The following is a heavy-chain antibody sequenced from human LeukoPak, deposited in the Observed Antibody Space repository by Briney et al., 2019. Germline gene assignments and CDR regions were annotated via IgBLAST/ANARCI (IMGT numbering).Heavy chain of an antibody. Sequence: GGSLRLSCAASGFTFDDYGMSWVRQAPGKGLEWVSGINWNGGSTGYADSVKGRFTISRDNAKNSLYLQMKSLRAEDTALYYCARADYYDSSGYYGGEVDYWGQGTLVTVSS. CDR1: GFTFDDYG. CDR3: ARADYYDSSGYYGGEVDY. CDR2: INWNGGST. D-gene: IGHD3-22*01. V-gene: IGHV3-20*04. J-gene: IGHJ4*02.